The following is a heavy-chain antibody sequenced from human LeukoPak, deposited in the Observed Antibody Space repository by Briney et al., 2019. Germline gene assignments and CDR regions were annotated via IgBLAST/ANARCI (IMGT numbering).Heavy chain of an antibody. J-gene: IGHJ4*02. CDR3: ARAVSGRFDY. V-gene: IGHV4-39*01. Sequence: SETLSLTCTVSGGSISSITYYWAWIRQPPGKGLEWIGSIYYSGSTYYNPSLKSRITISVDTSKNQFSLRLSSVTAADTAIYYCARAVSGRFDYWGQGTLVTVSS. CDR2: IYYSGST. D-gene: IGHD6-19*01. CDR1: GGSISSITYY.